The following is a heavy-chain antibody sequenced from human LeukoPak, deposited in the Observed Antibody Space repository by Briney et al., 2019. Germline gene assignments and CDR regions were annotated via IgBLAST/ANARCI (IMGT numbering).Heavy chain of an antibody. CDR3: ARDGEQWLVTSYFDY. J-gene: IGHJ4*02. V-gene: IGHV3-30*04. D-gene: IGHD6-19*01. CDR2: ISYDGSNK. Sequence: PGGSLRLSCAASGFTFSSYAMHWVRQAPGKGLEWVAVISYDGSNKYYADSVKGRFTISRDNSKNTLYLQMNSLRAEDTAVYYCARDGEQWLVTSYFDYWGQGTLVTVSS. CDR1: GFTFSSYA.